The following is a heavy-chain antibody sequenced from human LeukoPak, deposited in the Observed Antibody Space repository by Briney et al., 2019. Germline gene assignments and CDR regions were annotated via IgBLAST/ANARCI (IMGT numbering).Heavy chain of an antibody. Sequence: GGSLRLSCVASGFTVSSTYMSWVRQAPGKGLEWVSVVYGGGSTYYADSVKGRFTISRDNSKNSLYLQMNSLRIEDTAVYYCAKANPLIVGARAGGPINFWGQGTMVTVSS. V-gene: IGHV3-53*05. CDR2: VYGGGST. J-gene: IGHJ3*01. CDR3: AKANPLIVGARAGGPINF. CDR1: GFTVSSTY. D-gene: IGHD1-26*01.